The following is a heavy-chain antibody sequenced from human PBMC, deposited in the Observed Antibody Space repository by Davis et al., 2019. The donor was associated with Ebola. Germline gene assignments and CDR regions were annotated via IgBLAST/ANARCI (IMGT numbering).Heavy chain of an antibody. CDR2: IYYSGST. D-gene: IGHD3-3*01. CDR1: GGSISSSSYY. J-gene: IGHJ4*02. CDR3: ARVSDTIFGVGEIDY. Sequence: SETLSLTCTVSGGSISSSSYYWGWIRQPPGKGLEWIGSIYYSGSTYYNPSLKSRVTISVDTSKNQFSLKLSSVTAADTAVYYCARVSDTIFGVGEIDYWGQGTLVTVSS. V-gene: IGHV4-39*07.